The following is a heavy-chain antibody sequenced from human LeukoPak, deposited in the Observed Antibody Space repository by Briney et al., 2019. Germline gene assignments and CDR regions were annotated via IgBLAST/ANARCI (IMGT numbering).Heavy chain of an antibody. CDR1: GGSISSGGYS. D-gene: IGHD2-2*01. Sequence: YPSETLSLTCAVSGGSISSGGYSWSWIRQHPGKGLEWIGYIYYSGSTYYNPSLKSRVTISVDTSKNQFSLKLSSVTAADTAVYYCARDSRDLPAAQRTFDIWGQGTMVTVSS. J-gene: IGHJ3*02. V-gene: IGHV4-31*11. CDR2: IYYSGST. CDR3: ARDSRDLPAAQRTFDI.